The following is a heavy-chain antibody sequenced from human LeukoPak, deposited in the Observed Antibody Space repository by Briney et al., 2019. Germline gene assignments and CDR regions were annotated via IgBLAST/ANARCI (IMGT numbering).Heavy chain of an antibody. V-gene: IGHV3-53*01. D-gene: IGHD1-26*01. CDR1: EFAVSSNY. CDR3: AKLEISRWELLGGDWFDP. J-gene: IGHJ5*02. Sequence: PGGSLRLSCVASEFAVSSNYMTWVRQAPGKGLEWVSLINSDGTTDYSDSVKGRFTVSRDNFMNTLYLQMNSLRAEDTAVYYCAKLEISRWELLGGDWFDPWGQGTLVTVSS. CDR2: INSDGTT.